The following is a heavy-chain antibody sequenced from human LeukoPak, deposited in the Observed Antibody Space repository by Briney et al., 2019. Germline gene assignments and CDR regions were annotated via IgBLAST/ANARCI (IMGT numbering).Heavy chain of an antibody. J-gene: IGHJ4*02. Sequence: GGSLRLSCAASGFTFNNYWMSWVRQAPGKGLECVDNIKQDGSEKFYVDSVKGRFTISRDNAKNSLYLQMNSLRAEDTAVYYCARPSRGSTPDYWGQGTLVTVSS. D-gene: IGHD1-26*01. CDR2: IKQDGSEK. CDR3: ARPSRGSTPDY. CDR1: GFTFNNYW. V-gene: IGHV3-7*04.